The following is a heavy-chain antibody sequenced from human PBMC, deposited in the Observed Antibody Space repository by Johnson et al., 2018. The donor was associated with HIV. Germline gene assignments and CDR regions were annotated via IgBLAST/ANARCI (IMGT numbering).Heavy chain of an antibody. V-gene: IGHV3-30-3*01. J-gene: IGHJ3*02. CDR3: ARATVESAFDI. Sequence: QVQLVESGGGVVQPGRSLRLSCAASGFTFSSYAMHWVRQAPGKGLEWVAVISYDGSNKYYADSVKGRFTISRDNAKNSLYLQMNSLRAEDTAVYYYARATVESAFDIWVQGTMVTVSS. CDR1: GFTFSSYA. CDR2: ISYDGSNK. D-gene: IGHD1-1*01.